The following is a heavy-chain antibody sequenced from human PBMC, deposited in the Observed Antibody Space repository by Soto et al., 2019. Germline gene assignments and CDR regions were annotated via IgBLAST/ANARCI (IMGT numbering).Heavy chain of an antibody. CDR3: ARCTLSVTAPADLFAYSMDV. D-gene: IGHD2-21*02. CDR2: INLNTGGS. J-gene: IGHJ6*02. CDR1: GYTFSNYF. V-gene: IGHV1-2*02. Sequence: QVQLVQSRAEVRKPGASVKVSCKASGYTFSNYFIHWVRQAPGHGLKSLGWINLNTGGSISAQSFRGRVTMTGDTSMSTAFMELSSLTTDDTAIYFCARCTLSVTAPADLFAYSMDVWGQGTTVTVS.